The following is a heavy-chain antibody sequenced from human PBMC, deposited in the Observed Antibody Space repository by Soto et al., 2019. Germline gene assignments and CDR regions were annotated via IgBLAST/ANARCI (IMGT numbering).Heavy chain of an antibody. Sequence: PSETLSLTCTVAGGSISSGDYHWTWIRQFPGKGLEWIGAIYYSASTYYNPSLLSRLTISVDTSKNKFSLKLTSVTAADTAVYYYVGDPSTPSGGMDVWGPGTTVTVSS. J-gene: IGHJ6*02. D-gene: IGHD3-3*02. CDR2: IYYSAST. V-gene: IGHV4-30-4*01. CDR1: GGSISSGDYH. CDR3: VGDPSTPSGGMDV.